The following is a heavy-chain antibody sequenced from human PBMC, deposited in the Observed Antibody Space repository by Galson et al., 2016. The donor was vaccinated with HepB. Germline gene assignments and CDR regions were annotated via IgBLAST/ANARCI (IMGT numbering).Heavy chain of an antibody. V-gene: IGHV1-3*01. CDR1: GYRFSTYA. Sequence: SVKVSCKASGYRFSTYAIRWVRQAPGQGLEWVGWINAASGLTKYAQKVQGRVSITSDTSANTVYMEVTSLTSEDTALYFCARAFYDTTGYGVWFDAWGQGTLVTVSS. CDR2: INAASGLT. J-gene: IGHJ5*02. CDR3: ARAFYDTTGYGVWFDA. D-gene: IGHD3-9*01.